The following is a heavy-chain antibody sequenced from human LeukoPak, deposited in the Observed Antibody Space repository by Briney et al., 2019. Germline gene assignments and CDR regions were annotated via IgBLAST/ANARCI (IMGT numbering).Heavy chain of an antibody. CDR2: IGTAGDT. D-gene: IGHD6-13*01. J-gene: IGHJ4*02. CDR3: ARGVAAAGTGWYYFDY. CDR1: GFTFSSYD. Sequence: PGGSLRLSCAASGFTFSSYDVHWVRQATGKGLEWVSAIGTAGDTYYPGSVKGRFTISRENAKNSLYLQMNSLRAGDTAVYYCARGVAAAGTGWYYFDYWGQGTLVTVSS. V-gene: IGHV3-13*01.